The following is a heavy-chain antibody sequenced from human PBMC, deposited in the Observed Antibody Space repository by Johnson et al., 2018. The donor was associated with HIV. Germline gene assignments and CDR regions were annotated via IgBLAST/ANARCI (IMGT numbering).Heavy chain of an antibody. J-gene: IGHJ3*02. CDR1: GFSVSSNY. CDR2: IYSDGTT. CDR3: TTGLSWNDAFHI. V-gene: IGHV3-66*01. D-gene: IGHD1-1*01. Sequence: VQLVESGGGLAQPGGSLKVSCAASGFSVSSNYMSWVRQAPGKGLEWVSVIYSDGTTYYADFVKGRFTISRDSSKDTLHLQMNSLRAEDTALYYCTTGLSWNDAFHIWAQGTMVTVSS.